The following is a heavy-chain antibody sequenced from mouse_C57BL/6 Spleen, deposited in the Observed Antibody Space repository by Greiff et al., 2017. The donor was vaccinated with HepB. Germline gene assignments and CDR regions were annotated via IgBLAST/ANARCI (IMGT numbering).Heavy chain of an antibody. V-gene: IGHV5-12*01. D-gene: IGHD2-4*01. CDR1: GFTFSDYY. J-gene: IGHJ3*01. CDR3: ARPPHYDYLPFAY. CDR2: ISNGGGST. Sequence: EVKVVESGGGLVQPGGSLKLSCAASGFTFSDYYMYWVRQTPEKRLEWVAYISNGGGSTYYPDTVKGRFTISRDNAKNTLYLQMSRLKSEDTAMYYCARPPHYDYLPFAYWGQGTLVTVSA.